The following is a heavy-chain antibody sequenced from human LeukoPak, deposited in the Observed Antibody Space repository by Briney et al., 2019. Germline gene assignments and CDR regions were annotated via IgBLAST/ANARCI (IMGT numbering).Heavy chain of an antibody. D-gene: IGHD6-19*01. CDR1: GFTFSSYA. CDR3: ARDQVAGDFDY. V-gene: IGHV3-30-3*01. J-gene: IGHJ4*02. Sequence: PGRSLRLSCAASGFTFSSYAMHWVRQAPGKGLEWVAVISYDGSNKYYADSVKGRFTISRDNSKNTLYLQMNSLRAEDTAVYYCARDQVAGDFDYWGQGTLVTVSS. CDR2: ISYDGSNK.